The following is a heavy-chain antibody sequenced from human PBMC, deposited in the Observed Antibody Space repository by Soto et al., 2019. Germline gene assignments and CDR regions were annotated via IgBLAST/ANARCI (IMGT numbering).Heavy chain of an antibody. CDR2: ISPYNDYT. CDR3: ARGGYYDSSGSRNFHYYGMDV. Sequence: QVQLVQSGAEVKKPGASVKVFCKASGYTFSSYGVNWVRQAPGQGLEWKGWISPYNDYTYYAQKFQGRVTMTTDTSTRTAYMELRSLRSDDTAVYYCARGGYYDSSGSRNFHYYGMDVWGQGTTVTVSS. V-gene: IGHV1-18*01. D-gene: IGHD3-22*01. CDR1: GYTFSSYG. J-gene: IGHJ6*01.